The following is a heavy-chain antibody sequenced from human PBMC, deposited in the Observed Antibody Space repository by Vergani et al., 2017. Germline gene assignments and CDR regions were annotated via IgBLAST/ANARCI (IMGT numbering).Heavy chain of an antibody. J-gene: IGHJ4*02. Sequence: EVQLLESGGGLVQPGGSLRLSCAASGFTFSSYAMTWVHQAPGKGLEWVSGISGSGDSTYYADSVKVRFTISRDNSKNTLYLQMNSLRVEDTAVYYCTKLRSVVVEGATNYWGQGTLVTVSS. CDR3: TKLRSVVVEGATNY. D-gene: IGHD2-15*01. V-gene: IGHV3-23*01. CDR2: ISGSGDST. CDR1: GFTFSSYA.